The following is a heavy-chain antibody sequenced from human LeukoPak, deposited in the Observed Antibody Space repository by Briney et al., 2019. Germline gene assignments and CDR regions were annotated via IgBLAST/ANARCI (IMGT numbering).Heavy chain of an antibody. Sequence: SETLSLTCTVSGGSISSYYWSWIRQPPGKGLEWIGYIYYSGSTNYNPSLKSRVTISVDTSKNQFSLKLSSVTAADTAVYYCARFSCIAVAVDYWGQGTLVTVSS. CDR2: IYYSGST. J-gene: IGHJ4*02. V-gene: IGHV4-59*01. D-gene: IGHD6-19*01. CDR1: GGSISSYY. CDR3: ARFSCIAVAVDY.